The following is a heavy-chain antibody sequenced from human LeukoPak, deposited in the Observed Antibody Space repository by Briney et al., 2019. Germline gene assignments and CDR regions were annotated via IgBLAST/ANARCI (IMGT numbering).Heavy chain of an antibody. D-gene: IGHD3-22*01. CDR2: IYTSGST. V-gene: IGHV4-59*10. J-gene: IGHJ4*02. CDR1: GGSFSGYY. CDR3: ARGPGYDSSGYYYPQPFDY. Sequence: SETLSLTCAVYGGSFSGYYWSWIRQPAVKGLEWIGRIYTSGSTNYNPSLKSRVTMSVDTSKNQFSLKLSSVTAADTAVYYCARGPGYDSSGYYYPQPFDYWGQGTLVTVSS.